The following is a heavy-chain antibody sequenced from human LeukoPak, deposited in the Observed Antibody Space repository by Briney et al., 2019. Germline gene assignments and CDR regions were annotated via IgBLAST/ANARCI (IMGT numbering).Heavy chain of an antibody. V-gene: IGHV3-53*01. Sequence: PGGSLRLSCTASGFTVSGNYMNWVRQAPGKGLEWVSVVYTDGNIYYADSVKGRFTISRDNSKNALYLQINSLGAEDTAVYYCAKDRLGAMLYFDCWGQGTLVTVSS. CDR2: VYTDGNI. CDR3: AKDRLGAMLYFDC. CDR1: GFTVSGNY. D-gene: IGHD1-26*01. J-gene: IGHJ4*02.